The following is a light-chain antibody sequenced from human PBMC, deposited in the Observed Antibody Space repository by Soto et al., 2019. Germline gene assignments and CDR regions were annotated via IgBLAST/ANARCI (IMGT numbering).Light chain of an antibody. V-gene: IGKV3-20*01. CDR1: QSVSSSY. J-gene: IGKJ5*01. CDR3: QQYGRSLPIT. Sequence: EIVLTQSPGTLSLSPGERATLSCRASQSVSSSYLAWYQQKPGQAPRLIIFGASSRATGIPDRFSGSGSGTDFTLTISRVEPEDFAVYYCQQYGRSLPITFGQGTRLEIK. CDR2: GAS.